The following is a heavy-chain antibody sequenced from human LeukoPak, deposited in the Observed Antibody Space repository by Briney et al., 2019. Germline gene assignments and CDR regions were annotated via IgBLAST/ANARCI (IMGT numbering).Heavy chain of an antibody. Sequence: PSETLSLTCTVSGGSIHIYYWSWIRQPPGKGLEWMGHISDSGGANYNPSLMSRLTTSRDTSKNQISLQMSSVTAADTAVYYPGRRASHKTAFGMVINPGQAFWGMDVWGQGTTVTVSS. CDR1: GGSIHIYY. CDR3: GRRASHKTAFGMVINPGQAFWGMDV. J-gene: IGHJ6*02. V-gene: IGHV4-59*08. D-gene: IGHD3-3*01. CDR2: ISDSGGA.